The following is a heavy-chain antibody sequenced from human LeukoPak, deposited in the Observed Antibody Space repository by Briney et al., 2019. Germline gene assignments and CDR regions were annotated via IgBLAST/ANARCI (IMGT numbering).Heavy chain of an antibody. CDR3: ARDLGYGNYYYYGMDV. CDR1: GFTFSNYA. Sequence: PGGSLRLSCAASGFTFSNYAIHWVRQAPGKGLEWVAVISYDGSNQYYADSVKGRFTISRDNSKNTLYLQMNSLRAEDTAVYYCARDLGYGNYYYYGMDVWGQGTTVTVSS. D-gene: IGHD4-17*01. CDR2: ISYDGSNQ. V-gene: IGHV3-30*04. J-gene: IGHJ6*02.